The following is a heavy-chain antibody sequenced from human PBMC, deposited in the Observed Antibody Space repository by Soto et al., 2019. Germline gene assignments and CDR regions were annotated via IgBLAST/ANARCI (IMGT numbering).Heavy chain of an antibody. CDR3: ARAECSSTSCYTRRVRYYGMDV. D-gene: IGHD2-2*02. CDR1: GGSFSCYY. V-gene: IGHV4-34*01. CDR2: INHSGIT. J-gene: IGHJ6*02. Sequence: AETLASTFAVYGGSFSCYYWRWIRQPPWKVLDLIVEINHSGITNYNPSLKSRVTISVATSKNKFSLKLRSVTAADTAVYYCARAECSSTSCYTRRVRYYGMDVWGQGTTVTVSS.